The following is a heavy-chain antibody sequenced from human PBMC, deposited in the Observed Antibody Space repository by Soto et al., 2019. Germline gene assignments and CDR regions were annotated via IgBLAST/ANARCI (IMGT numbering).Heavy chain of an antibody. CDR1: GFTFSSYA. J-gene: IGHJ4*02. V-gene: IGHV3-30-3*01. D-gene: IGHD6-6*01. CDR2: ISYDGNNK. Sequence: QVPLVESGGGVVQPGRSLRLSCAATGFTFSSYAMHWVRQAPGKGLEWVAVISYDGNNKYYEDSVKGRFTISRDNSKNTLYLQMNSLRAEDTAVYYCASSSIAARPGDYWGQGTLVTVSS. CDR3: ASSSIAARPGDY.